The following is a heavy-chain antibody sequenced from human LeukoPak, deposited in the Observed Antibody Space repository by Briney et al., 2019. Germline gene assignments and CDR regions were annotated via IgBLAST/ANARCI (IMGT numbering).Heavy chain of an antibody. CDR3: AKGGDTAMEPFDY. J-gene: IGHJ4*02. D-gene: IGHD5-18*01. CDR1: GFTFSSYG. CDR2: ISHDGSNK. Sequence: PGRSLRLSRAASGFTFSSYGMHWVRQAPGKGLEWVAVISHDGSNKYYADSVKGRFTISRDNSKNTLYLQMNSLRAEDTAVYYCAKGGDTAMEPFDYWGQGTLVTVSS. V-gene: IGHV3-30*18.